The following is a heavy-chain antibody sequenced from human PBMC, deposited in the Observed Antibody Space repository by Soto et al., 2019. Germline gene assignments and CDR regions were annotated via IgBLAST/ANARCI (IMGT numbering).Heavy chain of an antibody. CDR1: GYTFTSYA. D-gene: IGHD3-22*01. Sequence: QVQLVQSGAEEKKPGASVKVSCKASGYTFTSYAMHWVRQAPGQRLEWMGWINAGNGNTKYSQKVQGRVTITRDTSASTAYMELSSLRSEDTAVYYCARSSGYYLIDDYWGQGTLVTVSS. CDR2: INAGNGNT. V-gene: IGHV1-3*05. CDR3: ARSSGYYLIDDY. J-gene: IGHJ4*02.